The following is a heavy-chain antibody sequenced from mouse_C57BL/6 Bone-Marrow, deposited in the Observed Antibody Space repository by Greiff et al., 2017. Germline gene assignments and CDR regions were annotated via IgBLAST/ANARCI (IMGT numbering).Heavy chain of an antibody. J-gene: IGHJ3*01. CDR1: GYTFTSYW. CDR2: IYPGSGST. Sequence: VQLQQPGAELVKPGASVKMSCTASGYTFTSYWITWVKQRPGQGLEWIGDIYPGSGSTNYNEKFKSKATLTVDTSSSSAYMQLSSLTSEDSAVYVCARWDYDWFAYWGQGTLVTVSA. D-gene: IGHD2-4*01. V-gene: IGHV1-55*01. CDR3: ARWDYDWFAY.